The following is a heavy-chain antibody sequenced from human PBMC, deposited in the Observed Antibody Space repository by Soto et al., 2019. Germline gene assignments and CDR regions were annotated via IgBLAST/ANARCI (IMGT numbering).Heavy chain of an antibody. V-gene: IGHV5-10-1*01. J-gene: IGHJ4*02. CDR1: GYSFTIYW. CDR2: IDPSDSYT. D-gene: IGHD6-25*01. Sequence: PGESLKISCQASGYSFTIYWITWGRQMPGKGLEWMGRIDPSDSYTNYSPSFQGHVTISADKSISTAYLHWSSLKASDTAMYYCARRVAAAEGGFDYWGQGTLVTVSS. CDR3: ARRVAAAEGGFDY.